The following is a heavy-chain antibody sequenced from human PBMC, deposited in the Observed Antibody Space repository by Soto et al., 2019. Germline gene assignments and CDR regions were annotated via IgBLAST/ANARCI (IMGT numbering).Heavy chain of an antibody. CDR2: INPSGGST. D-gene: IGHD3-10*01. V-gene: IGHV1-46*01. J-gene: IGHJ6*02. Sequence: ASVKVSCKASGYTFTSYYMHWVRQAPGQGLEWMGIINPSGGSTSYAQKFQGRVTMTRDTSTSTVCMELSSLRSEDTAVYYCARAAVRAYYYYYGMDVWGQGTTVTVSS. CDR3: ARAAVRAYYYYYGMDV. CDR1: GYTFTSYY.